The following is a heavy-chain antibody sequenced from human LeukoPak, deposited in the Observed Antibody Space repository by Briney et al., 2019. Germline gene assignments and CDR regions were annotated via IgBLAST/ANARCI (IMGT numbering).Heavy chain of an antibody. J-gene: IGHJ4*02. D-gene: IGHD2-15*01. V-gene: IGHV4-39*07. CDR1: GFAFSSYA. CDR3: ARVSCGGGSCLDK. CDR2: IYYSGST. Sequence: GSLRLSCAASGFAFSSYAMTWVRQPPGKGLEWIGSIYYSGSTYYNPSLKSRVTISVDTSKNQFSLKLSSVTAADTAVYYCARVSCGGGSCLDKWGRGTVVTVSS.